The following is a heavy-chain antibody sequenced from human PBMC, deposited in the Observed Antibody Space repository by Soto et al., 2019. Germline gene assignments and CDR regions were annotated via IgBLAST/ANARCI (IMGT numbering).Heavy chain of an antibody. J-gene: IGHJ6*02. Sequence: ASVYVSFKASGYTSTSHYIRPVRQATGQALASLGWMNPNSGNTGYAQKFQGRVNMTRNTSISTAYMELSSLRSEDTAVYYCARGVKWVGATTGSSYYYYGMDVWGQGTTVTVSS. D-gene: IGHD1-26*01. V-gene: IGHV1-8*01. CDR3: ARGVKWVGATTGSSYYYYGMDV. CDR2: MNPNSGNT. CDR1: GYTSTSHY.